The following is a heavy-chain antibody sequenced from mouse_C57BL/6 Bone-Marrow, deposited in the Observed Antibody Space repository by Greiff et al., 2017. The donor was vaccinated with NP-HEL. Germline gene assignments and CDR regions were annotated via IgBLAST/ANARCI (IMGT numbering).Heavy chain of an antibody. CDR3: ARDRHYDYALDY. CDR2: INYDGSST. J-gene: IGHJ2*01. Sequence: DVKLVESEGGLVQPGSSMKLSCTASGFTFSDYYMAWVRQVPEKGLEWVANINYDGSSTYYLDALKSRFIISRDNAKNILYLQMSSLKSEDTATYYCARDRHYDYALDYWGQGTTLTVSS. CDR1: GFTFSDYY. D-gene: IGHD2-4*01. V-gene: IGHV5-16*01.